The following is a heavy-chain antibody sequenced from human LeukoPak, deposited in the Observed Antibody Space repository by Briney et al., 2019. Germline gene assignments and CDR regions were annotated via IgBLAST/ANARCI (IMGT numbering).Heavy chain of an antibody. V-gene: IGHV3-30*02. CDR1: GFTFSSYG. CDR3: AGYYDSSGYDEGDAFDI. CDR2: IRYDGSNK. Sequence: GGSLRLSCAASGFTFSSYGMHWVRQAPGKGLEWVAFIRYDGSNKYYADSVKGRFTISRDNSKNTLYLQMNSLRAEDTAVYYCAGYYDSSGYDEGDAFDIWGQGTMVTVSS. J-gene: IGHJ3*02. D-gene: IGHD3-22*01.